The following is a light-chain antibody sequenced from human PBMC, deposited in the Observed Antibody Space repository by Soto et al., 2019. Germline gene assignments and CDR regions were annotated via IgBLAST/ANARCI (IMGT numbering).Light chain of an antibody. Sequence: DIQMTQSPSTLFASVGDRVTIACRASQNISPWLAWYQQKPGKAPKLLIYGASSLEGGVPSRFSGSGSGTDFTLTISSLLPDDFATYYCKQYSNSVTFGQGTKVEIK. V-gene: IGKV1-5*01. J-gene: IGKJ1*01. CDR3: KQYSNSVT. CDR2: GAS. CDR1: QNISPW.